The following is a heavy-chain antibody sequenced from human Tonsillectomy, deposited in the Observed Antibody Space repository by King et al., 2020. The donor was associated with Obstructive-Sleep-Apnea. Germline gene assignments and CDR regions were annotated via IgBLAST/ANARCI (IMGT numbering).Heavy chain of an antibody. J-gene: IGHJ4*02. CDR2: INPSGGST. V-gene: IGHV1-46*01. CDR1: GYTFTSYY. D-gene: IGHD6-6*01. CDR3: ARVGVAGSSHGRVYFDY. Sequence: LQLVQSGAEVKKPGASVKLSCKASGYTFTSYYMHWVRQAPGQGLEWMGMINPSGGSTSYAQKFQGSVTMTRDTSTSTVYMELSSLRSEDTAVYYCARVGVAGSSHGRVYFDYWGQGTLVTVSS.